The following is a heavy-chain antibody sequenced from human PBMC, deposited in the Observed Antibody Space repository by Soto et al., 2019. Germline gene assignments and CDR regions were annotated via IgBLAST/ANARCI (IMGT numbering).Heavy chain of an antibody. CDR1: GYTFTNYF. Sequence: ASVKVSCKASGYTFTNYFMHWVRQAPVQGLEWMGIINPSDRTTSYAHKFQGRVTMTRDTSTSTVYMELSSLTSDDTAIYYCARDRLRGYDSSGFYSWGQGTMVTVSS. D-gene: IGHD3-22*01. J-gene: IGHJ4*02. CDR2: INPSDRTT. V-gene: IGHV1-46*01. CDR3: ARDRLRGYDSSGFYS.